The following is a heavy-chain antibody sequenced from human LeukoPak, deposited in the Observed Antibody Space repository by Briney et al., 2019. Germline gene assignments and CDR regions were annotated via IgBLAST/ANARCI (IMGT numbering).Heavy chain of an antibody. CDR1: GGSISGSNW. CDR3: ARDGVNWFDP. CDR2: IYHSGST. J-gene: IGHJ5*02. V-gene: IGHV4-4*02. D-gene: IGHD3-10*01. Sequence: SETLSLTCAVSGGSISGSNWWTWVRQPPGKGLEWIGEIYHSGSTNYNPSLKSRVTISVDTSKNQFSLKLSSVTAADTAVYYCARDGVNWFDPWGQGTLVTVSS.